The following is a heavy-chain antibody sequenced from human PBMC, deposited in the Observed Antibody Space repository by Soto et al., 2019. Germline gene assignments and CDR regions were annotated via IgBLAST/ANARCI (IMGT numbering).Heavy chain of an antibody. D-gene: IGHD6-13*01. V-gene: IGHV4-34*01. CDR1: GGSFSGYY. CDR2: INHSGST. J-gene: IGHJ4*02. Sequence: QVQLQQWGAGLLKPSETLSLTCAVYGGSFSGYYWSWIRQPPGKGLEWIGEINHSGSTNYNPSLKSRVTISVETSKNQFSLKLSSVTAADTAVYYCAREVAAAGTDYWGQGTLVTVSS. CDR3: AREVAAAGTDY.